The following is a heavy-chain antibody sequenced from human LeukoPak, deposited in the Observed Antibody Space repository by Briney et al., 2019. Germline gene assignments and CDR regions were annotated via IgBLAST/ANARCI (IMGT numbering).Heavy chain of an antibody. CDR2: IYRGGST. J-gene: IGHJ6*02. V-gene: IGHV3-53*01. Sequence: GGSLTPSCAASGFTVSSNYMGWARQAPGKGLEWVSVIYRGGSTYYADSVKGRFTISRDNSKNTLYLQMNNLRAEDTAVYYCARDLLVSPSYYYYALDVWGQGTTVTVSS. CDR1: GFTVSSNY. CDR3: ARDLLVSPSYYYYALDV.